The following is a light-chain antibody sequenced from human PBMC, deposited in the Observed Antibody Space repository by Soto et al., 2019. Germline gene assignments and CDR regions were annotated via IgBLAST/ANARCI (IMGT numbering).Light chain of an antibody. CDR2: EVS. CDR3: SSYTSSSTLEV. V-gene: IGLV2-14*01. CDR1: SRDVGGSNY. J-gene: IGLJ1*01. Sequence: QSALIQPASVSGSPGQSITISCTGTSRDVGGSNYVSWYQHHPHRAPKLLIYEVSYRPSGVSSRFSGSKSGNTASLTISGLQAEDEADYYCSSYTSSSTLEVFGVGTKVTVL.